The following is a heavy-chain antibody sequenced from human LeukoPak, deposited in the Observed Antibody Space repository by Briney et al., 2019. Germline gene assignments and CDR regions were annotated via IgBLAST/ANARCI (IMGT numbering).Heavy chain of an antibody. J-gene: IGHJ6*02. CDR3: ARVHQIPSDYGMDV. CDR1: GGSISDYF. CDR2: IYSSGST. Sequence: PWETLSLTCTVSGGSISDYFWNWIRQPAGKGLEWIGRIYSSGSTNYNPSLKGRATMSVDTPKNHFSLKLSSVTAADTAVYYCARVHQIPSDYGMDVWGQGTTVTVSS. D-gene: IGHD2-2*01. V-gene: IGHV4-4*07.